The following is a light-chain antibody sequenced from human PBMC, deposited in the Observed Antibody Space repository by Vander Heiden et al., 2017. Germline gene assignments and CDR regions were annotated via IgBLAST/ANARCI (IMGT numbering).Light chain of an antibody. CDR1: QDISEN. J-gene: IGKJ4*01. Sequence: DVQMTQSPSSLSASLGDTVTLTCQASQDISENLNWYQLKPGEAPKPLIYDASELESGVPSRFSATGYGTDFTFSISGLQAEDVATYFCQQNDYQPFTFGGGTMVDIK. CDR2: DAS. V-gene: IGKV1-33*01. CDR3: QQNDYQPFT.